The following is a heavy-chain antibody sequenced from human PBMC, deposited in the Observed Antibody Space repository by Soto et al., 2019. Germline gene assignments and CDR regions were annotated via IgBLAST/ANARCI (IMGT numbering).Heavy chain of an antibody. Sequence: GESLKISCXGSGYSFTNYLIGWVRQMPGSGLEWMGIIYPGDSDTRYNPSFEGQVTISADKSISTAYLQWSSLKASDTAIYYCARPWCSGATCYRGVDYGMDVWGQGTTVTVSS. D-gene: IGHD2-2*02. V-gene: IGHV5-51*01. J-gene: IGHJ6*02. CDR2: IYPGDSDT. CDR3: ARPWCSGATCYRGVDYGMDV. CDR1: GYSFTNYL.